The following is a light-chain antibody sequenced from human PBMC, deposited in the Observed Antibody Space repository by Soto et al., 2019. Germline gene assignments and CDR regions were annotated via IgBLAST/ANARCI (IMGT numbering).Light chain of an antibody. CDR2: DAS. V-gene: IGKV3-11*01. J-gene: IGKJ3*01. CDR3: QQRSNSLT. CDR1: QSVSSY. Sequence: EIVLTQSPATLSLSPGERATLSCRASQSVSSYLAWYQQKPGQAPRLLIYDASSRATGIPARFSGSGSGTDFTLTISSLEPEDFAVYYCQQRSNSLTFGPGTKVDIK.